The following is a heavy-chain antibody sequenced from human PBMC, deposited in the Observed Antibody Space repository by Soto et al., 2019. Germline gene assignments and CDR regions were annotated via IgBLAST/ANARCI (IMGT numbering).Heavy chain of an antibody. CDR1: GYTFTNNA. CDR3: ARYHFFCGSGADDLFAL. D-gene: IGHD2-15*01. J-gene: IGHJ3*01. V-gene: IGHV1-3*04. Sequence: VASVKVSCKASGYTFTNNAMHWVRQAPGQRLEWMGWINSDNDDTKYSQKFQGRVTITWDTSASTAYMELSSLGSEDTAIYFCARYHFFCGSGADDLFALWSQGTLDTVSS. CDR2: INSDNDDT.